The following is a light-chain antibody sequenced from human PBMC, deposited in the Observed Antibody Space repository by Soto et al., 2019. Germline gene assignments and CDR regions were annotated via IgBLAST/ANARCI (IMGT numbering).Light chain of an antibody. CDR1: ESVSNN. Sequence: EIVMTQSPATLSVSPEERATLSCRASESVSNNLAWYQQKFGQAPRLLIYHASTRATGIPARFSGSGSVTELTLTISSLQSEDFALYYCQQYNEWPLTFGGGTKVEIK. J-gene: IGKJ4*01. V-gene: IGKV3-15*01. CDR3: QQYNEWPLT. CDR2: HAS.